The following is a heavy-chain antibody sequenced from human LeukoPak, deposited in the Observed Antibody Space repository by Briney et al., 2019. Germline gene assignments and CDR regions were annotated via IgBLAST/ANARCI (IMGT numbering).Heavy chain of an antibody. CDR3: ARELDYCYDSSGYGTDVFDI. D-gene: IGHD3-22*01. Sequence: GGSLRLSCAASGFTFSSYGMHWVRQAPGKGLEWVAVIWYDGSNKYYADSVKGRFTISRDNSKNTLYLQMNSLRAEDTAVYYCARELDYCYDSSGYGTDVFDIWGQGTMVTVSS. V-gene: IGHV3-33*01. CDR1: GFTFSSYG. J-gene: IGHJ3*02. CDR2: IWYDGSNK.